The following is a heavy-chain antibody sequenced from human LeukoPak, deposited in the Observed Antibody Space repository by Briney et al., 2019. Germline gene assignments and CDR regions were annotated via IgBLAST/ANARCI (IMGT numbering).Heavy chain of an antibody. CDR2: IYSGGST. Sequence: PGGSLRLSCAASGFTVSSNYMTWVRQAPGKGLEWVSVIYSGGSTYYAGSVKGRFTISRDNSKNTLYLQMNSLRAEDTAVYYCARHHGSYSLRDYYYYGMDVWGQGTTVTVSS. CDR1: GFTVSSNY. D-gene: IGHD1-26*01. J-gene: IGHJ6*02. V-gene: IGHV3-53*01. CDR3: ARHHGSYSLRDYYYYGMDV.